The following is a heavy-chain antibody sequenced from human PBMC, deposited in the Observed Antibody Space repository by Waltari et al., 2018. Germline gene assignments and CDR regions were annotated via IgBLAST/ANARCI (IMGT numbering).Heavy chain of an antibody. CDR2: IKQDGIGK. J-gene: IGHJ4*02. CDR1: GFTFSSYW. V-gene: IGHV3-7*01. Sequence: EVQLVESGGGLVQPGGSLRLSCAASGFTFSSYWMSWVRQAPGQGLGWVANIKQDGIGKYDGDSGKGRFTISRDNAKNSLYLQMNSLRAEDTAVYYGASLSNGYDSCDYWGQGTLVTVSS. CDR3: ASLSNGYDSCDY. D-gene: IGHD5-12*01.